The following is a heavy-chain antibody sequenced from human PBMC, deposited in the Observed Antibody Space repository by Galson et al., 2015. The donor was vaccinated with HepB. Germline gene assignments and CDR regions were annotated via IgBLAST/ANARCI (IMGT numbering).Heavy chain of an antibody. V-gene: IGHV1-24*01. J-gene: IGHJ4*02. CDR3: AADPHRTTVTTMLF. CDR2: YAPEDGET. D-gene: IGHD4-17*01. CDR1: GHTLTELS. Sequence: SVKVSCKVSGHTLTELSVHWVRLIPGKGPEWMGGYAPEDGETIYAQKFQGRFTMTEDTSTAYMHLNNLGSDDTAVYYCAADPHRTTVTTMLFWGQGTLVAVSS.